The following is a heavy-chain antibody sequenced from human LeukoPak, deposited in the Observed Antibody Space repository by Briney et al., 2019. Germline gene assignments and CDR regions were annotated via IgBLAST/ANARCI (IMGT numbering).Heavy chain of an antibody. D-gene: IGHD2/OR15-2a*01. Sequence: PGGSLRLSCAASGFTFSSYSMNWVRQAPGKGLEWVSYISSSSSTIYYADSVKGRFTISRDNAKNSLYLQMNSLRAEDTAVYYCARDVFATTYYYYYMDVWGKGTTVTVSS. CDR3: ARDVFATTYYYYYMDV. CDR2: ISSSSSTI. CDR1: GFTFSSYS. J-gene: IGHJ6*03. V-gene: IGHV3-48*01.